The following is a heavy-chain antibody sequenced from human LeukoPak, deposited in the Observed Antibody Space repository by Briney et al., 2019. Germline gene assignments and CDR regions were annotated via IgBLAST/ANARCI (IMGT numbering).Heavy chain of an antibody. Sequence: PGGSLRLSCAASKFTFSNYVMHWVRQAPGKGLEWVAVISYDGSDKYYADSVKGRFTISRDNSKNTLYLQMNSLRAEDTAVYFCAIRPEGCSSTICYDLRVWFDPWGQGTLVTVSS. J-gene: IGHJ5*02. V-gene: IGHV3-30*03. CDR1: KFTFSNYV. CDR2: ISYDGSDK. D-gene: IGHD2-2*01. CDR3: AIRPEGCSSTICYDLRVWFDP.